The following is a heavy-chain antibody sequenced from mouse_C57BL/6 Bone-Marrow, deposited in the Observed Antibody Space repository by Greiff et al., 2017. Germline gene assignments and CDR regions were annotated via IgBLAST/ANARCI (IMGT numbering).Heavy chain of an antibody. J-gene: IGHJ1*03. CDR1: GYTFTSYW. CDR3: ARESCYYGYWYCDV. V-gene: IGHV1-7*01. CDR2: INPSSGYT. Sequence: QVQLQQSGAELAKPGASVKLSCKASGYTFTSYWMHWVKQRPGQGLEWIGYINPSSGYTKYNQKFKDKATFTADKSSSTAYMQLSSLTYEYSAVYYCARESCYYGYWYCDVWGTGTTVTVSS. D-gene: IGHD1-1*01.